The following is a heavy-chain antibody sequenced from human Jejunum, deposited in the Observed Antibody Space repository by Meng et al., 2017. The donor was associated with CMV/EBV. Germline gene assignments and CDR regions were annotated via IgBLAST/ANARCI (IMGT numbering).Heavy chain of an antibody. CDR3: TRGYYNEYGDY. D-gene: IGHD2/OR15-2a*01. J-gene: IGHJ4*02. CDR1: GFTFGNYA. CDR2: ITHDGSNE. Sequence: SCAASGFTFGNYAMHWVRQAPGKGLEWVALITHDGSNEYYADSIKGRFTISRDNSKNMLYLQMSSLKTEDTAVYFCTRGYYNEYGDYWGQGTLVTVSS. V-gene: IGHV3-30-3*01.